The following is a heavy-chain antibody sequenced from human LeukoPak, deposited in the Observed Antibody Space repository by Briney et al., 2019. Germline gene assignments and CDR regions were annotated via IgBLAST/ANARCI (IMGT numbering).Heavy chain of an antibody. Sequence: GGSLRLSCAASGFTVSSNYMSWVRQAPGKGLEWVSVIYSGGSTYYADSVKGRFTISRDNSTNTLYLQMNSLRAEDTAVYYCARDYYGSGSYYKTPLYYFGMDVWGQGTTVTVSS. CDR2: IYSGGST. V-gene: IGHV3-66*01. D-gene: IGHD3-10*01. J-gene: IGHJ6*02. CDR1: GFTVSSNY. CDR3: ARDYYGSGSYYKTPLYYFGMDV.